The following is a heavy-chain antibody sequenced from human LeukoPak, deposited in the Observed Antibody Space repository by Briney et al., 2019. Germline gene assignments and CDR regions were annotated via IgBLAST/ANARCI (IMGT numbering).Heavy chain of an antibody. D-gene: IGHD4-17*01. Sequence: PGGSLRLSCAASGFTFSSYAMSWVRQAPGKGLEWVSAISGSGGSTYYADSVKGRFTISRDNSKNTLYLQMNSLRAEDTAVYYCAKDRGNYGDYVGWFDPWGQGTLVTVSS. CDR3: AKDRGNYGDYVGWFDP. J-gene: IGHJ5*02. CDR1: GFTFSSYA. CDR2: ISGSGGST. V-gene: IGHV3-23*01.